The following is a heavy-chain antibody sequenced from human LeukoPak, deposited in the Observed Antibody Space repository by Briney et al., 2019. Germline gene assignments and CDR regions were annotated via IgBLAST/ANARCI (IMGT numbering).Heavy chain of an antibody. CDR3: ARDLGILQRNMDV. J-gene: IGHJ6*03. CDR1: GFTFSDYH. Sequence: GGSLRLSCAASGFTFSDYHMSWIRQAPGKGLEWVSYISNSGSTIYYADSVKGRFTISRDNAKNSLYLQMNSLRAEDTAVYYCARDLGILQRNMDVWGKGTTVTISS. CDR2: ISNSGSTI. V-gene: IGHV3-11*01. D-gene: IGHD6-13*01.